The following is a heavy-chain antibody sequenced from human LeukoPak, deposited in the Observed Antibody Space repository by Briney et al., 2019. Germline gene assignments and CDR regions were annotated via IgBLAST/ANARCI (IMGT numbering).Heavy chain of an antibody. D-gene: IGHD6-13*01. CDR2: ISSSSSYI. CDR3: AREHSSSWYSSFDY. J-gene: IGHJ4*02. V-gene: IGHV3-21*01. Sequence: GGSLRLSCAASGFTFSSYSMNWVRQAPGKGLEWVSSISSSSSYIYYADSVKGRFTISRDNAKNSLYLQMNSLRAEDMAVYYCAREHSSSWYSSFDYWGQGTLVTVSS. CDR1: GFTFSSYS.